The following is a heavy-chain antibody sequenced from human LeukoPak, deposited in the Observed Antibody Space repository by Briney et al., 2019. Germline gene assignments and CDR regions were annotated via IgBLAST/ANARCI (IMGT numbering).Heavy chain of an antibody. CDR3: ARDAASDGSHYGMNV. V-gene: IGHV3-33*01. CDR2: IWYDGSIK. D-gene: IGHD2-2*01. Sequence: GGSLRLSCAASGFSFSDYGMHWVRQAPGKGLEWVAVIWYDGSIKNYADSVEGRLTISRDNSNNMLYLQMNSLRVEDTAVYYCARDAASDGSHYGMNVWGQETTVIVSS. J-gene: IGHJ6*02. CDR1: GFSFSDYG.